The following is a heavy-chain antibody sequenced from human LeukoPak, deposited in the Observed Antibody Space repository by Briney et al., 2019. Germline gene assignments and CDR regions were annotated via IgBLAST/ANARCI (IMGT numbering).Heavy chain of an antibody. Sequence: SVTVSCKASGYTFTGYYMHWVRQAPGQGLEWMGWINPNSGGTNYAQKFQGRVTMTRDTSISTAYMELSRLRSDDTAVYYCARATVTTNWFDPWGQGTLVTVSS. CDR1: GYTFTGYY. V-gene: IGHV1-2*02. CDR2: INPNSGGT. J-gene: IGHJ5*02. D-gene: IGHD4-17*01. CDR3: ARATVTTNWFDP.